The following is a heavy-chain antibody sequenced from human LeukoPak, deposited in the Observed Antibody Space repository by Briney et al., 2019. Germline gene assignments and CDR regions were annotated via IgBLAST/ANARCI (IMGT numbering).Heavy chain of an antibody. V-gene: IGHV4-59*01. D-gene: IGHD1-26*01. CDR2: IYYSGST. Sequence: SETLSLTCTVSGGSINSYYWGWIRQPPGKGLEWIGYIYYSGSTNYNPSLKSRVTISLDTSKNQFSLKLSSVTAADTAIYYCARSDSGSYYRHWGQGTLVTVSS. J-gene: IGHJ4*02. CDR1: GGSINSYY. CDR3: ARSDSGSYYRH.